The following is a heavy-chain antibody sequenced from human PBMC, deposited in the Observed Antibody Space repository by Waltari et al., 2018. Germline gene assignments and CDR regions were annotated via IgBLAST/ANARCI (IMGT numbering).Heavy chain of an antibody. D-gene: IGHD5-12*01. V-gene: IGHV1-69*19. J-gene: IGHJ3*01. CDR3: ARNLRGRDGYNSYAFDL. CDR2: IIPIFGTA. Sequence: QVQLVQSGAEVKKSGSSVKVSCMASGGPFGSYSISCVRQAPGQGLEWMGGIIPIFGTANYAQKFQGRVTISADESANTVYMQLSSLRFEDTAVYYCARNLRGRDGYNSYAFDLWGHGTLVSVSS. CDR1: GGPFGSYS.